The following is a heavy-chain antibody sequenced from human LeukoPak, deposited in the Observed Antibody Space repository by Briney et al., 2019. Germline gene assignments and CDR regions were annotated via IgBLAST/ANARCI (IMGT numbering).Heavy chain of an antibody. D-gene: IGHD1-1*01. CDR3: ARSRRQNAPFDY. CDR2: VNHSGST. CDR1: GGSFSGYY. Sequence: PSETLSLTCAVYGGSFSGYYWSWIRQPPGKGLEWIGEVNHSGSTNCNPSLKSRVTISVDTSKNQFSLKLSSVTAADTTVYYCARSRRQNAPFDYWGQGTLVTVSS. V-gene: IGHV4-34*01. J-gene: IGHJ4*02.